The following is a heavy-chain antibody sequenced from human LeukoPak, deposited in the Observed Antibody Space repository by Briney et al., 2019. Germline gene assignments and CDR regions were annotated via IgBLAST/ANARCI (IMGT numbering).Heavy chain of an antibody. D-gene: IGHD3-22*01. V-gene: IGHV1-2*06. CDR3: ARAGVYYDSSGYLDY. Sequence: ASVKVSCKASGYTFTVYYMHWVRQAPGQGLEWMGRINPNSGGTNYAQKFQGRVTMTRDTSISTAYMELSRLRSDDTAVYYCARAGVYYDSSGYLDYWGQGTLVTVSS. CDR2: INPNSGGT. J-gene: IGHJ4*02. CDR1: GYTFTVYY.